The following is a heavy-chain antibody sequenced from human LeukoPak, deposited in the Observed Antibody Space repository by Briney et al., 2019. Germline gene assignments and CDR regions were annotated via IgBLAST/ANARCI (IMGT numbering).Heavy chain of an antibody. J-gene: IGHJ4*02. D-gene: IGHD3-22*01. CDR1: GFTFSSYW. CDR2: INRDGSTT. Sequence: GGSLRLSCAASGFTFSSYWMHWVRQAPGKGLVWVSRINRDGSTTTYADSVKGRFTVSRDNAKNTLNLQMNSLRAEDTAVYYCARGGDYYDSSGYFWRPAEIDYWGQGTLVTVSS. CDR3: ARGGDYYDSSGYFWRPAEIDY. V-gene: IGHV3-74*03.